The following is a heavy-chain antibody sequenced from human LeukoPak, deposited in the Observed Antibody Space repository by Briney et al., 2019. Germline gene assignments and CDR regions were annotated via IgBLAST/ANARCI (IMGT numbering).Heavy chain of an antibody. CDR1: GGSVSSGSYY. Sequence: KPSETLSLTCTVSGGSVSSGSYYWNWIRQPPGKGLEWIGYIYYSGSINCNPSLNSRVTISLDTSKNQFSLKLSSVTAADTAVFYCARGYSSIRGWFDPWGQGTPVTVSS. CDR3: ARGYSSIRGWFDP. J-gene: IGHJ5*02. V-gene: IGHV4-61*01. D-gene: IGHD6-13*01. CDR2: IYYSGSI.